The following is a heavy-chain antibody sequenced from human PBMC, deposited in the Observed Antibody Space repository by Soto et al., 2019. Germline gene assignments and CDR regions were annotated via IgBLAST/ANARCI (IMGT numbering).Heavy chain of an antibody. Sequence: GSSVKVSCKASGYTFTSYGISWVRQAPGQGLEWMGWISAYNGNTNYAQKLQGRVTMTTDTSTSTAYMELRSLRSADTAVYYCAGPXDYVGSTGYSKYYDYYYGMDVWGQGTTVTVSS. D-gene: IGHD3-10*02. CDR2: ISAYNGNT. CDR1: GYTFTSYG. V-gene: IGHV1-18*01. J-gene: IGHJ6*02. CDR3: AGPXDYVGSTGYSKYYDYYYGMDV.